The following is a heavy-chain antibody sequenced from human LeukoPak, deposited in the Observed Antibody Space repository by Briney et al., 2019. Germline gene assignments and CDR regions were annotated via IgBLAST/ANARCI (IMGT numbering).Heavy chain of an antibody. CDR3: ARVQAAAGV. D-gene: IGHD6-13*01. CDR1: GGSFSGYY. V-gene: IGHV4-34*01. J-gene: IGHJ4*02. Sequence: SETLSVTCAVHGGSFSGYYWSWIRQPPGKGLEWIGEINHSGSTNYNPSLKSRVTISVDTSKNQFYLKLSSVAAADTAVYYCARVQAAAGVWGQGTLVTVSS. CDR2: INHSGST.